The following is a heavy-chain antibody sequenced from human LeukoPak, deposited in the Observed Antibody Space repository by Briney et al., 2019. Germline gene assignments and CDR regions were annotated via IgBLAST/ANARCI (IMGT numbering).Heavy chain of an antibody. J-gene: IGHJ4*02. CDR1: RGSSSSSSSH. CDR2: NRYSGKT. CDR3: ARHYYDSSGSAYYFDY. V-gene: IGHV4-39*01. D-gene: IGHD3-22*01. Sequence: SETLSLTCTVSRGSSSSSSSHWRWVCQPPGKGLEMIGCNRYSGKTYYNTSLKSRVTMSVDTSKTQFSLRLSSVTAADTAVYSCARHYYDSSGSAYYFDYWGQGTLVTVSS.